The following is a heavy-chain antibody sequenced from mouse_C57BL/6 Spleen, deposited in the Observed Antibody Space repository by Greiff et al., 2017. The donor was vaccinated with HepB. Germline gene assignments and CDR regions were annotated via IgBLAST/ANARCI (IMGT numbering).Heavy chain of an antibody. CDR1: GYTFTDYY. CDR2: IYPGSGNT. D-gene: IGHD3-1*01. J-gene: IGHJ1*03. CDR3: ARSPGLFLGGYFDV. Sequence: LVESGPELVKPGASVKISCKASGYTFTDYYINWVKQRPGQGLEWIGWIYPGSGNTKYNEKFKGKATLTVDTSSSTAYMQLSSLTSEDSAVYFCARSPGLFLGGYFDVWGTGTTVTVSS. V-gene: IGHV1-84*01.